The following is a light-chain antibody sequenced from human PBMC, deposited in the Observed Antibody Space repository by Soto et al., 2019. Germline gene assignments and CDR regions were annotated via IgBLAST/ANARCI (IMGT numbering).Light chain of an antibody. Sequence: EIVLTQSPGTLSLSPGERATLSCRASQSVSSSYLAWYQQKPGQAPRLLIYGASSRATGIPDRFSGSGSGTDFTITISRLEPEDLAVYYCQQYGSSQSFGQGTKVEIK. J-gene: IGKJ1*01. CDR1: QSVSSSY. CDR3: QQYGSSQS. CDR2: GAS. V-gene: IGKV3-20*01.